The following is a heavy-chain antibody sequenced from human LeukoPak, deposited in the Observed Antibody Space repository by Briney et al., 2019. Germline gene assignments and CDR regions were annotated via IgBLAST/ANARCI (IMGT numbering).Heavy chain of an antibody. J-gene: IGHJ1*01. Sequence: GGSLRLSCAASGFTVSSNYMSWVRQAPGKGLEWVSVIYSGGSTYYADSVKGRFTISRDNSKNTLYLQMNSLRAEDTAVYYCARLHSSALYFQHWGQGTLVTVSS. V-gene: IGHV3-66*01. D-gene: IGHD6-25*01. CDR1: GFTVSSNY. CDR2: IYSGGST. CDR3: ARLHSSALYFQH.